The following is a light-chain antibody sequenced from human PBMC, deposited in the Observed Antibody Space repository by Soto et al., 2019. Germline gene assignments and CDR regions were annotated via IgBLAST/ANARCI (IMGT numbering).Light chain of an antibody. CDR1: SSDVGGYNY. V-gene: IGLV2-14*01. J-gene: IGLJ2*01. Sequence: QSALTQPASVSGSPGQSITISCTGTSSDVGGYNYVSWYQQHPGKAPKLMIYDVSNRPSGVSNRFSGSKSGNTASLTISGLQAEDEADYCCSSYTGSSTLVVFGGGTQLTVL. CDR2: DVS. CDR3: SSYTGSSTLVV.